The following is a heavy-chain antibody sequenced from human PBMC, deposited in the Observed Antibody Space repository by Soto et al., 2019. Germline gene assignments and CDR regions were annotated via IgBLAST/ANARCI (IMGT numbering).Heavy chain of an antibody. D-gene: IGHD6-19*01. CDR1: GGSVRSGYYY. Sequence: SETLSLTCAVSGGSVRSGYYYWSWIRQPPGKGLEWIGYIYYTGNTKYNPSLKSRVTISVDTSKNQFSLKLSSVTAADTAVYYCARGIEGWYQGRYYYGMDVWGQGTTVTVSS. V-gene: IGHV4-61*01. CDR3: ARGIEGWYQGRYYYGMDV. CDR2: IYYTGNT. J-gene: IGHJ6*02.